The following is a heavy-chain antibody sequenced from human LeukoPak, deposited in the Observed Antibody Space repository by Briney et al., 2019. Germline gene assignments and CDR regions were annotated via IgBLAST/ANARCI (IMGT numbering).Heavy chain of an antibody. D-gene: IGHD4-23*01. CDR2: INWNGGST. Sequence: GGSLRLSCAASGFTFDDYGMSWVRQAPGKGLEWVSGINWNGGSTGYADSVKGRFTISRDNSKNTVYLQMNSLRAEDTAVYYCARRAGGYSHPHDYWGQGTLVTVSS. CDR1: GFTFDDYG. J-gene: IGHJ4*02. CDR3: ARRAGGYSHPHDY. V-gene: IGHV3-20*04.